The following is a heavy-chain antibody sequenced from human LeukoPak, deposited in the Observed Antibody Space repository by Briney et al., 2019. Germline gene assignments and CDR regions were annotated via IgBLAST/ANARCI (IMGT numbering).Heavy chain of an antibody. Sequence: SETLSLTCTVSGGSISSSSYYWGWIRQPPGKGLEWIGSIYYSGSTYYNPSLKSRVTISVATSKNQFSLKLSSVTAADTAVYYCARGGLLEWFINWFDPWGQGTLVTVSS. J-gene: IGHJ5*02. CDR1: GGSISSSSYY. CDR2: IYYSGST. CDR3: ARGGLLEWFINWFDP. V-gene: IGHV4-39*01. D-gene: IGHD3-3*01.